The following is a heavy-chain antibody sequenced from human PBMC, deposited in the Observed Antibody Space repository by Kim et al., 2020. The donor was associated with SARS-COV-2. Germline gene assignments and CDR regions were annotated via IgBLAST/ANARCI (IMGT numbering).Heavy chain of an antibody. CDR2: INAGNGNT. CDR3: ARASAPRENPFYYYAMDV. Sequence: ASVKVSCKASGYTFSSYPMHWVRQAPGQRLEWMGWINAGNGNTKYSQKFQGRVTITRDTSASTAYMELSSLRSEDTAVYYCARASAPRENPFYYYAMDVWGQGTTVTVSS. CDR1: GYTFSSYP. J-gene: IGHJ6*02. V-gene: IGHV1-3*01.